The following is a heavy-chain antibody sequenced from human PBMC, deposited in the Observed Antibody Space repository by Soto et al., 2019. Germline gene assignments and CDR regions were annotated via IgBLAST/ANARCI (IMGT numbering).Heavy chain of an antibody. CDR3: AKRATAMGENWLDP. J-gene: IGHJ5*02. CDR1: GFTFSSYA. D-gene: IGHD5-18*01. V-gene: IGHV3-23*01. CDR2: ISGSGGST. Sequence: GGSLILSCAASGFTFSSYAMSWVRQAPGKGLEWVSAISGSGGSTYYADSVKGRFTISRDNSKNTLYLQMNSLRAEDTAVYYCAKRATAMGENWLDPWGQGTLVTVSS.